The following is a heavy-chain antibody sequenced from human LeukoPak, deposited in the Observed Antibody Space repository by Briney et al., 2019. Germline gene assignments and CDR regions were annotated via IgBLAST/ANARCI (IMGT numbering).Heavy chain of an antibody. J-gene: IGHJ4*02. CDR1: GYTFTSYG. V-gene: IGHV1-18*01. Sequence: GASVKVSCKASGYTFTSYGISWVRQAPGQGLEWMGRISAYNGNTNYAQKLQGRVTMTTDTSTSTAYMELRSLRSDDTAVYYCARDGNVLRFLEWLSNSGCFDYWGQGTLVTVSS. D-gene: IGHD3-3*01. CDR2: ISAYNGNT. CDR3: ARDGNVLRFLEWLSNSGCFDY.